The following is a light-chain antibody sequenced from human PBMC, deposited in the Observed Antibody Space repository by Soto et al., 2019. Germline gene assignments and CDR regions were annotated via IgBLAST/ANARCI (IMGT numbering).Light chain of an antibody. V-gene: IGKV3-11*01. J-gene: IGKJ4*02. Sequence: EILLTQSPATLSLSPGERVTLSCRASQSVSSYLAWYQHKPGQAPRLLIYDASNRAPGIPARFSGSGSGTDFTLTISSLESEDVAMYYCHHRKNWPPMLGGGTKVEIK. CDR2: DAS. CDR1: QSVSSY. CDR3: HHRKNWPPM.